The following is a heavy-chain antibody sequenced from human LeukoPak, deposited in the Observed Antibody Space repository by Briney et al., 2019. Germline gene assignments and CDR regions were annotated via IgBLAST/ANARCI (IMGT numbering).Heavy chain of an antibody. CDR3: ARVLAAEGAFDI. Sequence: KASGTLSLTCTVSGGSISSYYWSWIRQPPGKGLEWIGYIYYSGSTNYNPSLKSRVTISVDTSKNQFSLKLSSVTAADTAVYYCARVLAAEGAFDIWGQGTMVTVSS. J-gene: IGHJ3*02. CDR2: IYYSGST. D-gene: IGHD6-13*01. CDR1: GGSISSYY. V-gene: IGHV4-59*01.